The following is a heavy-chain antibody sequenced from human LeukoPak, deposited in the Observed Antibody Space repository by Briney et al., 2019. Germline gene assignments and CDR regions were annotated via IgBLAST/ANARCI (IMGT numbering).Heavy chain of an antibody. Sequence: SETLSLTCTVSGGSISSGGYSWSWIRQPPGKGLEWIGYIYHSGSTYYNPSLKSRVTISVDRSKNQFSLKLSSVTAADTAVYYCARADRGRWGYYFDAFDIWGQGTMVTVSS. CDR1: GGSISSGGYS. J-gene: IGHJ3*02. CDR2: IYHSGST. D-gene: IGHD3-22*01. CDR3: ARADRGRWGYYFDAFDI. V-gene: IGHV4-30-2*01.